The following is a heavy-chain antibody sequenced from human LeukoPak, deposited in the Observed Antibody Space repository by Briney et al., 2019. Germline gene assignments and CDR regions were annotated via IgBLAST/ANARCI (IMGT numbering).Heavy chain of an antibody. J-gene: IGHJ4*02. V-gene: IGHV4-31*03. CDR3: ARDPCGGGFDY. D-gene: IGHD2-21*01. Sequence: SQTLSLTCTVSGGSISSNGYYWSWIRQHPGKGLEWIGYIYYSGSTYYNPSLKSRVAISVDTSKNQFSLRLSSLTAADTAVYYCARDPCGGGFDYWGQGTLVTVSS. CDR1: GGSISSNGYY. CDR2: IYYSGST.